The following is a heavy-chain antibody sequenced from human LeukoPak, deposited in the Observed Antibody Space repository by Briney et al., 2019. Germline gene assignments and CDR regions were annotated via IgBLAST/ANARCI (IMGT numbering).Heavy chain of an antibody. D-gene: IGHD3-22*01. CDR3: ARDGNYDSSGYSDY. Sequence: PGGSLRLSCAASGFTFSDYYMSWIRQAPGKGLEWVSYISFSGSTIYYADSVKGRFTISRDNAKNSLYLQMNSLRAEDTAVHYCARDGNYDSSGYSDYWGQGTLVTVSS. J-gene: IGHJ4*02. CDR2: ISFSGSTI. CDR1: GFTFSDYY. V-gene: IGHV3-11*01.